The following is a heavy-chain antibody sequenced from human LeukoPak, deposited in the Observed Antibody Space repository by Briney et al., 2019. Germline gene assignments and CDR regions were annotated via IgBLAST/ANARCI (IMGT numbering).Heavy chain of an antibody. D-gene: IGHD6-13*01. CDR3: AKQDSSSWYAYYYYGMDV. CDR2: ISGSGGST. Sequence: GGSLRLSCAASGFTFSSYAMSWVRQAPGKGLEWVSAISGSGGSTYYADSVKGRFTISRDNSKNTLYLQMNSLRAEDTAVYYCAKQDSSSWYAYYYYGMDVWGQGTPVTVSS. J-gene: IGHJ6*02. V-gene: IGHV3-23*01. CDR1: GFTFSSYA.